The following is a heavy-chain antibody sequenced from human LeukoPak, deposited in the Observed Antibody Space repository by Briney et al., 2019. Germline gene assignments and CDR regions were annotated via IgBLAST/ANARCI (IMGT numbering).Heavy chain of an antibody. Sequence: ASVKVSCKASGYTFSNFDVNWVRQAPGQGLEWMAWMNPGSGDTGYEGKFQARLTMSSNTYITTDSMELSRLTSEDKAVYYCARARRGYYMDVWGKGTTVIVS. V-gene: IGHV1-8*02. J-gene: IGHJ6*03. CDR3: ARARRGYYMDV. CDR2: MNPGSGDT. CDR1: GYTFSNFD.